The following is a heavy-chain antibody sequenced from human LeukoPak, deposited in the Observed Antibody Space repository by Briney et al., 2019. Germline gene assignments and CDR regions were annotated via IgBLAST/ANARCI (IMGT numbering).Heavy chain of an antibody. J-gene: IGHJ5*02. CDR3: ARQASSYSSSSVWFDP. V-gene: IGHV5-51*01. D-gene: IGHD6-6*01. Sequence: GESLKISCKGYGYSFTSYWIGWVRQMPGKGLEWMGIIYPGDSGTRYSPSFQGQVTISADKSISTAYLQWSSLKASDTAMYYCARQASSYSSSSVWFDPWGQGTLVTVSS. CDR2: IYPGDSGT. CDR1: GYSFTSYW.